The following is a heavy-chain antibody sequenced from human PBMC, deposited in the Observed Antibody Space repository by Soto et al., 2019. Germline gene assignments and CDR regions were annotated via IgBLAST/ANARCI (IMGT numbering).Heavy chain of an antibody. CDR1: GDAFTNYI. CDR3: ARGRDQPPVGLYFDS. J-gene: IGHJ4*02. Sequence: QVQLVQSGAEVKKPGSSVKVSCKASGDAFTNYIFDWVRQAPGQGLEWMGGIIPMCGTPKYAQTFQERVTISADVSTATAYLKLTSTRVDDTAVYYCARGRDQPPVGLYFDSWGEGTRVTVSS. V-gene: IGHV1-69*01. D-gene: IGHD1-26*01. CDR2: IIPMCGTP.